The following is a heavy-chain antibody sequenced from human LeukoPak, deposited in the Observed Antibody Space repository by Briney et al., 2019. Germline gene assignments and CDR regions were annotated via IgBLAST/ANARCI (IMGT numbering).Heavy chain of an antibody. CDR1: GGSVSSGSYY. J-gene: IGHJ4*02. CDR3: AREVICSGGSCCPDHPFDY. D-gene: IGHD2-15*01. CDR2: IYYSGST. Sequence: NPSETLSLTCTVSGGSVSSGSYYWSWIRQPPGKGLEWIGYIYYSGSTNYNPSLKSRVTISVDTPKNQFSLKLSSVTAADTAVYYCAREVICSGGSCCPDHPFDYWGQGTLVTVSS. V-gene: IGHV4-61*01.